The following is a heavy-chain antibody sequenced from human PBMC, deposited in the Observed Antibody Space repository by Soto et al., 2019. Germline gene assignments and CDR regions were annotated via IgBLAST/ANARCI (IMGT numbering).Heavy chain of an antibody. V-gene: IGHV3-11*01. CDR3: ARDYSGSRPFDC. CDR2: ITTSGGTT. CDR1: GFTLSDYY. D-gene: IGHD1-1*01. Sequence: PGGSLRLSCAASGFTLSDYYMSWIRQAPGKGLEWVSYITTSGGTTYYADSVKGRFTISRDNAKNSLYLQMNSLRAEGTAVYYCARDYSGSRPFDCWGQGTLVTVSS. J-gene: IGHJ4*02.